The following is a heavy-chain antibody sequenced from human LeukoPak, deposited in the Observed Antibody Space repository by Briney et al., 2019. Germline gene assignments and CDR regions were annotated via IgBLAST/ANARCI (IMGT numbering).Heavy chain of an antibody. CDR3: ARDAHRGVIDY. CDR1: GYTFISYY. CDR2: INPSGGST. J-gene: IGHJ4*02. Sequence: ASVKVSCKASGYTFISYYMHWVRQAPGQGLEWMGIINPSGGSTSYAQKFQGRVTMTRDTSTSTVYMELSSLRSEDTAVYYCARDAHRGVIDYWGQGTLVTVSS. D-gene: IGHD3-10*01. V-gene: IGHV1-46*01.